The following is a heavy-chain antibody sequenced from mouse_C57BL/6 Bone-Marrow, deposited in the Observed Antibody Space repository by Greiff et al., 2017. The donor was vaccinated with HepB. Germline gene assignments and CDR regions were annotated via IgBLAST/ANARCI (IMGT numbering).Heavy chain of an antibody. D-gene: IGHD1-1*01. J-gene: IGHJ2*01. CDR3: ARDYYGGFYYFDY. CDR1: GYSITSGYY. Sequence: EVKLMESGPGLVKPSQSLSLTCSVTGYSITSGYYWNWIRQFPGNKLEWMGYISYDGSNNYNPSLKNRISITRDTSKNQFFLKLNSVTTEDTATYYCARDYYGGFYYFDYWGQGTTLTVSS. V-gene: IGHV3-6*01. CDR2: ISYDGSN.